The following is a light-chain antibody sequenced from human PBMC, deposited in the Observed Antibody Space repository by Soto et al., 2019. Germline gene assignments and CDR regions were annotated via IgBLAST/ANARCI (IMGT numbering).Light chain of an antibody. CDR2: EVS. CDR3: TSYTPSSTVI. V-gene: IGLV2-14*01. J-gene: IGLJ2*01. Sequence: QSVLTQPASASGSPGQSITISCSGSSSDVGGYNYVSWYQQHPGKAPKLMIYEVSNRPSGVSNRFSGSKSGNTASLTISGLQAEDEADYYCTSYTPSSTVIFGGGTKLTVL. CDR1: SSDVGGYNY.